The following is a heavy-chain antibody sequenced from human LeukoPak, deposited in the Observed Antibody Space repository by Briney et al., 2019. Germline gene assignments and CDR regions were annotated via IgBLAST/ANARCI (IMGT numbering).Heavy chain of an antibody. D-gene: IGHD3-10*01. V-gene: IGHV3-74*01. CDR3: ARLYYYGSGSYFHHFDY. Sequence: GGSLRLSCAASGFTFSNYWMHWVRQAPGKGLVWVSRLNSDGSSTNYADSVKGRFTISRDNAKNTLYLQMNSLRDEDTAVYYCARLYYYGSGSYFHHFDYWGQGTLVTVSS. J-gene: IGHJ4*02. CDR1: GFTFSNYW. CDR2: LNSDGSST.